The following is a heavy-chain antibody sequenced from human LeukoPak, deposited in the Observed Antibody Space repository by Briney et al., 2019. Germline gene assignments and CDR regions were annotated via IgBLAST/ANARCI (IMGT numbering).Heavy chain of an antibody. V-gene: IGHV3-7*01. D-gene: IGHD6-19*01. Sequence: RGSLRLSCGASGFTFRASWTNGVRQAPGKGLGWVASINQDGSEKYSVDSVKGRFTISGDNAKNSLYLQMNSLRAEDTAVYYCARDRGYSSFDYWGQGTLVTVSS. CDR2: INQDGSEK. CDR1: GFTFRASW. CDR3: ARDRGYSSFDY. J-gene: IGHJ4*02.